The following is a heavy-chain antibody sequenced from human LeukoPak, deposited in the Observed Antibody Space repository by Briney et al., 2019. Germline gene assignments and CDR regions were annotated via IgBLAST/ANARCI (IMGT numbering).Heavy chain of an antibody. Sequence: GGSLRLSCAASGFTFSSYAMSWVRQAPGKGLEWVSAISGSGGSTYYAASVKGRFTISRDNSKNTVSLQMNSLRAEDTAVYYCARVDHYYDSSGYYGAFDYWGQGTLVTVSS. V-gene: IGHV3-23*01. CDR3: ARVDHYYDSSGYYGAFDY. D-gene: IGHD3-22*01. CDR2: ISGSGGST. J-gene: IGHJ4*02. CDR1: GFTFSSYA.